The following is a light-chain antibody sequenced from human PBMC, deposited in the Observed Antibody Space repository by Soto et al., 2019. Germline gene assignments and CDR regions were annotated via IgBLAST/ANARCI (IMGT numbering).Light chain of an antibody. CDR3: QPYGTSPQT. J-gene: IGKJ2*01. Sequence: EIVLTQSPGTLSLSPGERATLSCRASQSVSSSYLAWYQQKPGQAPRLLIYGASSRATGIPDRFSGSGSGTDFTLTVSTLEPEDFAVYYCQPYGTSPQTFGQGTKLEIK. CDR1: QSVSSSY. CDR2: GAS. V-gene: IGKV3-20*01.